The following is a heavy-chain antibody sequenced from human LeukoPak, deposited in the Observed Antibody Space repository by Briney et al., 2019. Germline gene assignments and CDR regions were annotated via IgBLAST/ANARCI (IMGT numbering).Heavy chain of an antibody. J-gene: IGHJ4*02. V-gene: IGHV3-74*01. D-gene: IGHD3-16*01. CDR1: GFTFRSYW. CDR3: ASAYYHYYFDY. CDR2: INGDGSST. Sequence: QTGGSLRLSCEASGFTFRSYWMHWVRQAPGEGLVWVSRINGDGSSTSYADSVKGRFTISRDNAKNTLYLQMNSLRAEDSAVYYCASAYYHYYFDYWGQGTLVTVSS.